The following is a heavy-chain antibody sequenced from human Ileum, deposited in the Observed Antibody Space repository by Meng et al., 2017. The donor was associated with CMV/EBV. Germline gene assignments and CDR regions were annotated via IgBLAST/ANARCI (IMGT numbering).Heavy chain of an antibody. CDR2: INSDGSTT. CDR1: GLTFSSYW. J-gene: IGHJ4*02. V-gene: IGHV3-74*01. CDR3: ARSYCSSASCYYRSYFFDY. D-gene: IGHD2-2*01. Sequence: GESLKISCAASGLTFSSYWMHWVRQAPGKGLVWVSRINSDGSTTTYADSVEGRFTISRDNAKNTLYLQMNSLRAEDTAVYYCARSYCSSASCYYRSYFFDYWGQGTLVTVSS.